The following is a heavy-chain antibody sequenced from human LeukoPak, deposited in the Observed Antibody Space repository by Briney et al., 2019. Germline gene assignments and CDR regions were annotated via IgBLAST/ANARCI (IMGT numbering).Heavy chain of an antibody. D-gene: IGHD6-13*01. Sequence: PGGSLRLSCAASGLTFSSYEMNWVRQAPGKGLEWVSYISSSGSTIYYADSVKGRFTISRDNAKNSLYLQMNSLRAEDTAVYYCARVASCSSWSYYFDYWGQGTLVTVSS. CDR1: GLTFSSYE. J-gene: IGHJ4*02. CDR3: ARVASCSSWSYYFDY. V-gene: IGHV3-48*03. CDR2: ISSSGSTI.